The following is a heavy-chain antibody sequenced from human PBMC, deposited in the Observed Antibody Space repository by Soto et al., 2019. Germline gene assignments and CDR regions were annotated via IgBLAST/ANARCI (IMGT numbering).Heavy chain of an antibody. D-gene: IGHD1-1*01. CDR2: ISGSGGST. V-gene: IGHV3-23*01. Sequence: PGGSLRLSCAASGFTFSSYAMSWVRQAPGKGLEWVSAISGSGGSTYYADSVKGRFTISRDNSKNTLYLQMNSLRAEDTAVYYCTTDSYYTGILVRFDYWGLGTLVTV. CDR1: GFTFSSYA. J-gene: IGHJ4*01. CDR3: TTDSYYTGILVRFDY.